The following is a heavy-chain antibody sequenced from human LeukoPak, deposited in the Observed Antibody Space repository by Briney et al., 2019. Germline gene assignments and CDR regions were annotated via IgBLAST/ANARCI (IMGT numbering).Heavy chain of an antibody. D-gene: IGHD3-22*01. CDR2: IWYDGSNK. CDR3: ARDDDYYYDSSGPGDI. Sequence: GGSLRLSCAASGFTFSSYAMHWVRQAPGKGLEWVAVIWYDGSNKYYADSVKGRFTISRDNSKNTLYLQMNSLRAEDTAVYYCARDDDYYYDSSGPGDIWGQGTMVTVSS. CDR1: GFTFSSYA. V-gene: IGHV3-33*08. J-gene: IGHJ3*02.